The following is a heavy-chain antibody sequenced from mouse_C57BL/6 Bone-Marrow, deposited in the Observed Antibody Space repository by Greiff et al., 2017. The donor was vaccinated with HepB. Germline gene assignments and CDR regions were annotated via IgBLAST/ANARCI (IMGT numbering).Heavy chain of an antibody. CDR1: GYSITSGYY. J-gene: IGHJ2*01. Sequence: EVQRVESGPGLVKPSQSLSLTCSVTGYSITSGYYWNWIRQFPGNKLEWMGYISYDGSNNYNPSLKNRISITRDTSKNQFFLKLNSVTTEDTATYYCARAPPYYYGSRFYFDYWGQGTTLTVSS. V-gene: IGHV3-6*01. CDR2: ISYDGSN. CDR3: ARAPPYYYGSRFYFDY. D-gene: IGHD1-1*01.